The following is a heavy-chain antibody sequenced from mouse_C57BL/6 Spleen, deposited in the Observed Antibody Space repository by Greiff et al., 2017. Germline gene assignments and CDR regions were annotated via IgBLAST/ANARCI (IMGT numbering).Heavy chain of an antibody. J-gene: IGHJ4*01. D-gene: IGHD1-1*02. CDR3: ASYDYYAMDY. Sequence: EVQLQESGPGLVKPSQSLSLTCSVTGYSITSGYYWNWIRQFPGNKLEWMGYISYDGSNNYNPSLKNRISITRDTSKNQFFLKLNSVTTEDTATYYCASYDYYAMDYWGQGTSVTVSS. CDR2: ISYDGSN. CDR1: GYSITSGYY. V-gene: IGHV3-6*01.